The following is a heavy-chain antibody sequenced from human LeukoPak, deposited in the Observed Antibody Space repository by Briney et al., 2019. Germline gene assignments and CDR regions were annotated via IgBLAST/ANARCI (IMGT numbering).Heavy chain of an antibody. CDR1: GGSISSYY. CDR3: ARRRVRGVSYYFDY. Sequence: SATLSLTCTVSGGSISSYYWSWIRQPPGKGLEWIGYIYYSGSTNYNPSLKSRVTISVDTSKNQFSLKLSSVTAADTAVYYCARRRVRGVSYYFDYWGQGTLVTVSS. V-gene: IGHV4-59*01. CDR2: IYYSGST. J-gene: IGHJ4*02. D-gene: IGHD3-10*01.